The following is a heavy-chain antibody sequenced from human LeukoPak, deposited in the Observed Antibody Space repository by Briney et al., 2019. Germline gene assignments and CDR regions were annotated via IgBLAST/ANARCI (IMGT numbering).Heavy chain of an antibody. CDR3: AYGTGWFFNY. CDR2: INTDGRST. V-gene: IGHV3-74*01. CDR1: GFTFSSSL. Sequence: GGSLRLSCAVSGFTFSSSLMHWVRQGPGKGPAWVSLINTDGRSTNYADSVKGRFTISRDNAKNTLYLHMNSLRAEDTAVYYCAYGTGWFFNYWGQGTLVTVSS. J-gene: IGHJ4*02. D-gene: IGHD6-19*01.